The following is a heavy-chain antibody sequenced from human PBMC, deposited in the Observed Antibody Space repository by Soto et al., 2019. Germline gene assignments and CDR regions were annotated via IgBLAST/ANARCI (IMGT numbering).Heavy chain of an antibody. CDR1: GYTFTSYY. D-gene: IGHD2-15*01. J-gene: IGHJ5*02. CDR3: ARDRCSGGSCHPTRWFGP. V-gene: IGHV1-46*01. CDR2: INPSGGST. Sequence: ASVKVSCKASGYTFTSYYMHWVRQAPGQGLEWMGIINPSGGSTSYAQKFQGRVTMTRDTSTSTVYMELSSLRSEDTAVYYCARDRCSGGSCHPTRWFGPWGQGTLVTVSS.